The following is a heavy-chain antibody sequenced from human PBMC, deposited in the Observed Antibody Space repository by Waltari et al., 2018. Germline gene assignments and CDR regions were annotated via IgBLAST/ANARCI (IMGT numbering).Heavy chain of an antibody. CDR2: IIQAGST. J-gene: IGHJ6*02. CDR1: GGSFSGYY. V-gene: IGHV4-34*02. CDR3: VRLEDCTGPGGHCYSGDPFALDV. Sequence: QVQLQQWGAGLLQSSETLSLTCAVYGGSFSGYYWGWVRQPPGKGLEWIGGIIQAGSTNHNPALRSRVTMSADTSKSQFSLKLNSVTAADTAVYYCVRLEDCTGPGGHCYSGDPFALDVWGQGTTVTVSS. D-gene: IGHD2-15*01.